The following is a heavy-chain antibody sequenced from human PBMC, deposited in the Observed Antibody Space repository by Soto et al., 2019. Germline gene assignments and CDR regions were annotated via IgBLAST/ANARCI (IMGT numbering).Heavy chain of an antibody. D-gene: IGHD6-13*01. CDR3: ARDHSSWSDYDWFDP. CDR1: GGTFSSYA. CDR2: IIPIFGTA. V-gene: IGHV1-69*13. J-gene: IGHJ5*02. Sequence: SVKVSCKASGGTFSSYAISWVRQAPGQGLEWMGGIIPIFGTANYAQKFQGRVTITADESTSTAYMELSSLRSEDTAVYYCARDHSSWSDYDWFDPWGQGTLVTVSS.